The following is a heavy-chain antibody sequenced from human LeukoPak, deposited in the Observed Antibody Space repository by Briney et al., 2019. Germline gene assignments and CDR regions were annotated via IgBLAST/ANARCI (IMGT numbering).Heavy chain of an antibody. CDR1: GFTFSSYW. CDR2: IKQDGSEK. CDR3: ARERKGIAAAGPPFFDY. D-gene: IGHD6-13*01. J-gene: IGHJ4*02. V-gene: IGHV3-7*01. Sequence: QPGGSLRLSCAASGFTFSSYWMSWVRQAPGKGLEWVANIKQDGSEKYYVDSVKGRFTISRDNAKNSLYLQMNSLRAEDTAVYYCARERKGIAAAGPPFFDYWGQGTLVTVSS.